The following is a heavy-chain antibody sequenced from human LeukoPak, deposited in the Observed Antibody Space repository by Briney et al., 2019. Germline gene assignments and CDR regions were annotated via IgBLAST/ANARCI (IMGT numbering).Heavy chain of an antibody. CDR2: ISSSGSTI. V-gene: IGHV3-11*01. J-gene: IGHJ6*02. D-gene: IGHD6-19*01. CDR3: AKEFTVAGAYYYYGMDV. CDR1: GFTFSDYY. Sequence: PGGSLRLSCAASGFTFSDYYMSWIRQAPGKGLEWVSYISSSGSTIYYADSVKGRFTISRDNAKNTLYLQMNSLRAEDTAVYYCAKEFTVAGAYYYYGMDVWGQGTTVTVSS.